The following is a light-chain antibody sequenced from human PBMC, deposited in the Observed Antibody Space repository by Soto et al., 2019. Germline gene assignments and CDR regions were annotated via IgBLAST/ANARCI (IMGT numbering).Light chain of an antibody. CDR3: QHYNNWPRT. V-gene: IGKV3-15*01. CDR1: QSVSSN. Sequence: EIVMTQSPATLSVSPGERATLSCRASQSVSSNLAWYQQKPGQAPTLLIYDASTRATGIPARFSGSGSGTEFTLTISSLQSEDFAVYYCQHYNNWPRTFGQGTKVEIK. J-gene: IGKJ1*01. CDR2: DAS.